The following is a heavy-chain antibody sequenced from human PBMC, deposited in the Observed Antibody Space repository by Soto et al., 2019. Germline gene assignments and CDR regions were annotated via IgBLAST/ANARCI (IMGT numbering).Heavy chain of an antibody. D-gene: IGHD3-16*01. CDR3: ARKVLGYMDV. CDR1: GGSISSYY. J-gene: IGHJ6*03. V-gene: IGHV4-59*08. Sequence: SETLSLTCTVSGGSISSYYWSWIRQPPGKGLEWIGYIYYSGSTNYNPSLKSRVTISVDTSKNQFSLKLSSVTAADTAVYYCARKVLGYMDVWGKGTTVIVSS. CDR2: IYYSGST.